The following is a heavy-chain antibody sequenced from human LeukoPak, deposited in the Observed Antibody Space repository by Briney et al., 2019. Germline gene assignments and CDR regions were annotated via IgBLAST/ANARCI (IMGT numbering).Heavy chain of an antibody. V-gene: IGHV3-21*01. CDR3: ARDLGPATAILNWFDP. Sequence: GGSLRLSCAASGFTFSSYSMNWVRQAPGKGLEWVSSISSSSSYIYYADSVKGRFTISRDNAKNSLYLQMNSLRAEGTAVYYCARDLGPATAILNWFDPWGQGTLVTVSS. CDR2: ISSSSSYI. J-gene: IGHJ5*02. CDR1: GFTFSSYS. D-gene: IGHD2-2*02.